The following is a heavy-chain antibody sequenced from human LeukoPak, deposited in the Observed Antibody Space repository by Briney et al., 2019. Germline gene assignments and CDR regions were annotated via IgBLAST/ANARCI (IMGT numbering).Heavy chain of an antibody. V-gene: IGHV4-59*01. CDR1: GGSISSYY. D-gene: IGHD2-2*01. CDR2: IYYSGST. J-gene: IGHJ5*02. Sequence: ASETLSLTCTVSGGSISSYYWSWIRQPPGKGLEWIGYIYYSGSTNYNPSLKSRVTISVDTSKNQFSLKLSAVTAADTAVYYCARERSSNTFDPWGQGTLVTVSS. CDR3: ARERSSNTFDP.